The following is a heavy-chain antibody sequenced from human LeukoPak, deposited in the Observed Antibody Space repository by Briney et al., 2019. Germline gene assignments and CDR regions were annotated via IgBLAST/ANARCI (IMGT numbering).Heavy chain of an antibody. CDR3: AKHVRSTVTRNWFDP. J-gene: IGHJ5*02. D-gene: IGHD4-17*01. Sequence: PGGSLRLSCAASGFTFSSYGMHWVRQAPGKGLEWVAFIRYDGSNKYYADSVKGRFTISRDNSKNTLYLQMNSLRAEDTAVYYCAKHVRSTVTRNWFDPWGQGTLVTVSS. CDR2: IRYDGSNK. V-gene: IGHV3-30*02. CDR1: GFTFSSYG.